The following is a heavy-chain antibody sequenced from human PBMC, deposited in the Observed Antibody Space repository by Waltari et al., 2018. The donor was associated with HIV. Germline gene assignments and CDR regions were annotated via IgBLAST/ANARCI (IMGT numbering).Heavy chain of an antibody. J-gene: IGHJ4*02. Sequence: EVQLVESGGGLVQPGGYLRLSCAASGFTARSNYMSWVRQAPGQGRVWVSVIYSGCRTYYADSVNGRFTISRDNSKNTLDLQMNSLRAEDTAVYDCARTITWGFDYWGQGTLVTVSS. V-gene: IGHV3-66*01. CDR2: IYSGCRT. CDR1: GFTARSNY. D-gene: IGHD1-26*01. CDR3: ARTITWGFDY.